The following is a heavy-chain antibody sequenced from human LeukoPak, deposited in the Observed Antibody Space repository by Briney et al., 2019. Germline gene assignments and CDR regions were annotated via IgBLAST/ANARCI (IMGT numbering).Heavy chain of an antibody. V-gene: IGHV3-30*18. Sequence: GGSLRLSCAASGFTFSSYGMHWVRQAPGKGLEWVAVISYDGSNKYYADSVKGRFTISRDNSKNTLYLQMNSLRAEDTAAYYCAKDAVLRFLEWPGNWFDPWGQGTLVTVSS. CDR3: AKDAVLRFLEWPGNWFDP. J-gene: IGHJ5*02. CDR2: ISYDGSNK. CDR1: GFTFSSYG. D-gene: IGHD3-3*01.